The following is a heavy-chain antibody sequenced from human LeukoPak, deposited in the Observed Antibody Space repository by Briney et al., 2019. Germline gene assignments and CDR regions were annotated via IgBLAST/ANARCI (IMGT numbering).Heavy chain of an antibody. CDR1: EFTFSSNA. CDR2: ISYDGSNK. V-gene: IGHV3-30*04. Sequence: GGSLRLSCAASEFTFSSNATHWVRQAPGKGLEWVAVISYDGSNKYYADSVKGRFTISRDNAKNSLYLQMNSLRAEDTAVYYCAELGITMIGGVWGKGTTVTISS. J-gene: IGHJ6*04. D-gene: IGHD3-10*02. CDR3: AELGITMIGGV.